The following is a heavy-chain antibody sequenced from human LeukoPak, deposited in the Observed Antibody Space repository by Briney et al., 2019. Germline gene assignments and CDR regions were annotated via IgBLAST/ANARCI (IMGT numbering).Heavy chain of an antibody. CDR2: IYYSGST. V-gene: IGHV4-31*03. CDR3: ARGLYSSGWYHTDAFDI. D-gene: IGHD6-19*01. J-gene: IGHJ3*02. Sequence: PSQTLSLTCTVSGGSISSGGYYWSWIRQHPGKGLEWIGYIYYSGSTYYNPSLKSRVTISVDTSKNQFSLKLSSVTAADTAVYYCARGLYSSGWYHTDAFDIWGQGTMVTVSS. CDR1: GGSISSGGYY.